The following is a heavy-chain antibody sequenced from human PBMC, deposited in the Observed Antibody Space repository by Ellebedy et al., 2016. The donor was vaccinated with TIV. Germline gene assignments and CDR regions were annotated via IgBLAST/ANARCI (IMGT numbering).Heavy chain of an antibody. CDR2: ISGSGGTT. CDR3: AKDWYYDSSGYYYGHFDC. CDR1: GFTFSNYA. J-gene: IGHJ4*02. V-gene: IGHV3-23*01. Sequence: GESLKISCAASGFTFSNYAMSWVRQAPGRGPEWVSTISGSGGTTYHADSVKGRFTISRDNSKNRLYLQMNSLRAEDTAVYYCAKDWYYDSSGYYYGHFDCWGQGTLVAVSS. D-gene: IGHD3-22*01.